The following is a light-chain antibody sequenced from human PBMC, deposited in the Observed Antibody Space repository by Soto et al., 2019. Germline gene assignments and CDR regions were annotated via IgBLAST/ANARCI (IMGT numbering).Light chain of an antibody. CDR2: LGS. V-gene: IGKV2-28*01. CDR1: QSLLHSNGYNY. CDR3: MQPLQSWT. J-gene: IGKJ1*01. Sequence: DIVMTQSPLSLPVTPGEPASISCRSSQSLLHSNGYNYLDWYLQKPGQSPQLLIYLGSNRASGGPDRFSGSGSGTDFTLKISRVEAEDVGVYYCMQPLQSWTVGQGTKVEIK.